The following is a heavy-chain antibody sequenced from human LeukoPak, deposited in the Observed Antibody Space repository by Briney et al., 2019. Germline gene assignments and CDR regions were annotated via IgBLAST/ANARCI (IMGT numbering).Heavy chain of an antibody. CDR1: GFTVSSNY. V-gene: IGHV3-53*01. D-gene: IGHD3-10*01. CDR2: ITDSGRKT. Sequence: GGSLRLSCAASGFTVSSNYMSWVRQAPGKGLEWVSGITDSGRKTYYADSVKGRFSISRDNSRNTLYLQMSDLRAEDTAVYYCAKITMATTPNFWGQGTLVTVSS. J-gene: IGHJ4*02. CDR3: AKITMATTPNF.